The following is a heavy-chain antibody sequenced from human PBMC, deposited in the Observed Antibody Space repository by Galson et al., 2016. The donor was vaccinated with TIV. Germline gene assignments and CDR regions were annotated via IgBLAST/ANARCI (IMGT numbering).Heavy chain of an antibody. Sequence: ETLSLTCGVYGGSVSGYYWGWFRQPPGKGLEWIGEINHFRSSNYNPSLKSRLTISIDTPKKQFSLSLRSVTAADTAVYYCARVQWGGSLVSYYYYLDVWGQGTLVTVAS. CDR3: ARVQWGGSLVSYYYYLDV. J-gene: IGHJ6*03. V-gene: IGHV4-34*01. CDR2: INHFRSS. CDR1: GGSVSGYY. D-gene: IGHD5/OR15-5a*01.